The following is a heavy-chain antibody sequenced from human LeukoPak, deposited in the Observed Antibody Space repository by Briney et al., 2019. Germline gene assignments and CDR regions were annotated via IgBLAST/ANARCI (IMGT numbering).Heavy chain of an antibody. Sequence: PSETLSLTCTVSGGSISSYYWSWIRQPPGKGLEWIGYLYYSGSTNYNPSLKSRVTISVDTSKNQFSLKLSSVTATDTAVYYCAGGGWELPDYWGQGTLVIVPP. J-gene: IGHJ4*02. V-gene: IGHV4-59*08. CDR1: GGSISSYY. D-gene: IGHD1-26*01. CDR2: LYYSGST. CDR3: AGGGWELPDY.